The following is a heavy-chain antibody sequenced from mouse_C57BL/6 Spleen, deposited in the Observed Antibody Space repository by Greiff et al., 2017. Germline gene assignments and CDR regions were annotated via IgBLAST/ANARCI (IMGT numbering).Heavy chain of an antibody. CDR2: IIYDGSN. CDR1: GYSITSGYY. CDR3: ARGGSRGDYAMDY. D-gene: IGHD1-1*01. Sequence: EVKLMESGPGLVKPSQSLSLSCSVTGYSITSGYYWYWIRQFPGNKLEWMGYIIYDGSNNYNPTLKNQITITRDTSKNQSFLKLNAVTTEDTATSYCARGGSRGDYAMDYWGQGTSLTVSS. J-gene: IGHJ4*01. V-gene: IGHV3-6*01.